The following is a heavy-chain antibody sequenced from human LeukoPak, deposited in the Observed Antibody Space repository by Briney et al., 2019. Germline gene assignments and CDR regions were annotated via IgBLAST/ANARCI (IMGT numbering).Heavy chain of an antibody. CDR1: GGTFSSYA. Sequence: VASVKVSCKASGGTFSSYAISWVRQAPGQGLGWMGGIIPIFGTANYAQKFQGRVTITADESTSTAYMELSSLRSEDTAVYYCARELGTSYGYFDYWGQGTLVTVSS. J-gene: IGHJ4*02. D-gene: IGHD5-18*01. CDR3: ARELGTSYGYFDY. V-gene: IGHV1-69*13. CDR2: IIPIFGTA.